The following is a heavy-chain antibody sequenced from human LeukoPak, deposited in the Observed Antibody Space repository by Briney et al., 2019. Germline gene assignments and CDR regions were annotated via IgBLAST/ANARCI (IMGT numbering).Heavy chain of an antibody. V-gene: IGHV4-39*01. CDR1: GGSISSSSYY. CDR2: IYYSGST. Sequence: SETLSLTCTVSGGSISSSSYYCGWIRQPPGKGLEWIGSIYYSGSTYYNPSLKSRVTISVDTSKNQFSLKLSSVTAADTAVYYCARQGIIVGATSFWYFDYWGQGTLVTVSS. J-gene: IGHJ4*02. D-gene: IGHD1-26*01. CDR3: ARQGIIVGATSFWYFDY.